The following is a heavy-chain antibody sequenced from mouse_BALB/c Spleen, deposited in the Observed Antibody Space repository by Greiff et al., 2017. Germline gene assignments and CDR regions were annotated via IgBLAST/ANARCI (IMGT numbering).Heavy chain of an antibody. D-gene: IGHD4-1*01. V-gene: IGHV3-8*02. CDR1: GDSITSGY. Sequence: EVKLVESGPSLVKPSQTLSLTCSVTGDSITSGYWNWIRKFPGNKLEYMGYISYSGSTYYNPSLKSRISITRDTSKNQYYLQLNSVTTEDTATYYCARRSGTSWYFDVWGAGTTVTVSS. CDR3: ARRSGTSWYFDV. CDR2: ISYSGST. J-gene: IGHJ1*01.